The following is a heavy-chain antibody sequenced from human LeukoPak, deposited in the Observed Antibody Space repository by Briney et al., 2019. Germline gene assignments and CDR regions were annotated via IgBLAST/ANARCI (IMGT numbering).Heavy chain of an antibody. CDR3: ARVGRELHAFDI. J-gene: IGHJ3*02. V-gene: IGHV3-30-3*01. CDR1: GFTSSSYT. D-gene: IGHD1-26*01. CDR2: ISYDGSNK. Sequence: GGSLRLSCAASGFTSSSYTMHWVRQAPGKGLEWVAVISYDGSNKYYADSVKGRFTISRDSYKNTLYLQMSSLRAEDTAVYYCARVGRELHAFDIWGQGTMVTVSS.